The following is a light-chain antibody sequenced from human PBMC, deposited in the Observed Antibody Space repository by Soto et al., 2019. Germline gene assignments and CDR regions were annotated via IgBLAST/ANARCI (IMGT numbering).Light chain of an antibody. CDR1: SGDIGSYNR. J-gene: IGLJ1*01. CDR2: EVT. V-gene: IGLV2-14*01. CDR3: SSYTNINTRACV. Sequence: QSALTQPASVSGSPGQSITISCTGTSGDIGSYNRVSWYQQHPRKAPKLIIYEVTDRPSGVSNRFSGSKSGNTASLTLSGLQAEDEAEYYCSSYTNINTRACVFGTGTKLTVL.